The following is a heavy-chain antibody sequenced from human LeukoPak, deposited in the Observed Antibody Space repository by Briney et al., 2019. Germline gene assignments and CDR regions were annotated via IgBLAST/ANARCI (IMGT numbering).Heavy chain of an antibody. CDR2: ISPYNGNT. CDR3: ARDLPYSSSWESIDY. J-gene: IGHJ4*02. V-gene: IGHV1-18*01. D-gene: IGHD6-13*01. CDR1: GYTFTSYG. Sequence: ASVKVSCKASGYTFTSYGISWVRQAPGQGLEWMGWISPYNGNTNYAQKLQGRVTMTTDTSASTAYMELRSLRSDDTAVYYCARDLPYSSSWESIDYWGQGTLVTVSS.